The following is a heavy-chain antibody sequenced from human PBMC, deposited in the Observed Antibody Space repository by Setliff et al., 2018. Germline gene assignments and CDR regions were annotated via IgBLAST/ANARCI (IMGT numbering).Heavy chain of an antibody. CDR2: IKEEGGEI. D-gene: IGHD3-3*01. CDR3: VRDLIAVFGVTMPIDAFDL. Sequence: GGSLRLSCAASGFTFSSYWMTWVRQAPGKGLEWVANIKEEGGEIYYADSVKGRFTITRDNAKNTLYLQMDSLRVEDTAVYYCVRDLIAVFGVTMPIDAFDLWGQGTMVTVSS. V-gene: IGHV3-7*01. CDR1: GFTFSSYW. J-gene: IGHJ3*01.